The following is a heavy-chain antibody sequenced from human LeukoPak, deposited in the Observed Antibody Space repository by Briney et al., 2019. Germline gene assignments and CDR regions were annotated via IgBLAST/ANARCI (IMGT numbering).Heavy chain of an antibody. CDR3: ARHDSSSRFEYFQH. D-gene: IGHD6-13*01. V-gene: IGHV4-59*08. CDR2: IYYSGST. J-gene: IGHJ1*01. Sequence: SETLSLTCTVSGGSISSYYWSWIRQPPGKELEWIGYIYYSGSTNYNPSLKSRVTISVDTSKNQFSLKLSSVTAADTAVYYCARHDSSSRFEYFQHWGQGTLVTVSS. CDR1: GGSISSYY.